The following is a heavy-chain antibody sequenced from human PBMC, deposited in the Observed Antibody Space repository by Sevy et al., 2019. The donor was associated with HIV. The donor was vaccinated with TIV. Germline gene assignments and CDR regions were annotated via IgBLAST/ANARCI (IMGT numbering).Heavy chain of an antibody. J-gene: IGHJ4*02. D-gene: IGHD5-18*01. CDR3: ARGGYSYGFIDY. Sequence: GGSLRLSCAASGFTFSSYSMNWVRQAPGKGLEWVSSISSSSSYIYYADSVKGRFTISRDNAKNSLYLQMNSLRAEDTAVYYCARGGYSYGFIDYRGQGTLVTVSS. V-gene: IGHV3-21*01. CDR1: GFTFSSYS. CDR2: ISSSSSYI.